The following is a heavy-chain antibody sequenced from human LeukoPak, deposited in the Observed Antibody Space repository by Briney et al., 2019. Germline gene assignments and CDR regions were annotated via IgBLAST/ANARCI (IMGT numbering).Heavy chain of an antibody. CDR3: ARRDDSDGWPAAVHYFDY. CDR2: IYYSGST. V-gene: IGHV4-39*01. J-gene: IGHJ4*02. CDR1: GGSISSSSYY. D-gene: IGHD2-2*01. Sequence: SETLSLTCTVSGGSISSSSYYWGWIRQPPGKGLEWIGSIYYSGSTYYNPSLKSQVTISVDTSKNQFSLKLSSVTAADTAVYYCARRDDSDGWPAAVHYFDYWGQGTLVTVSS.